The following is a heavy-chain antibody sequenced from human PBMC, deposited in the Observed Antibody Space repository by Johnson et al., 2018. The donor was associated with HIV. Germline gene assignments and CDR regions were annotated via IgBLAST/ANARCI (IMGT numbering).Heavy chain of an antibody. D-gene: IGHD1-26*01. V-gene: IGHV3-23*04. CDR3: AKDRLVGATGDAFDI. Sequence: EVQLVESGGGVVQPGGSLRLSCAASGFTVSSNYMSWVRQAPGTGLEWVSALSGSGGSTYYADTVKGRFTISRDNSKNTLYLQMNSLRAEDTAVYYCAKDRLVGATGDAFDIWGQGTMVTVSS. CDR1: GFTVSSNY. J-gene: IGHJ3*02. CDR2: LSGSGGST.